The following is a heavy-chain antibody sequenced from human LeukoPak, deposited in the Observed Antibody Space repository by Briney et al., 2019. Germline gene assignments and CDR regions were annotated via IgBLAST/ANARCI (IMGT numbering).Heavy chain of an antibody. CDR1: GYTFTSYG. CDR2: ISAYNGNT. V-gene: IGHV1-18*01. J-gene: IGHJ6*03. Sequence: ASVKVSCKASGYTFTSYGISWVRQAPGQGLEWMGWISAYNGNTNYAQKLQGRVTMTTDTSTSTAYMELRSLRSDDTAVYYCARGASLAVAGDDYYYYYMDVWGKGTTVTISS. CDR3: ARGASLAVAGDDYYYYYMDV. D-gene: IGHD6-19*01.